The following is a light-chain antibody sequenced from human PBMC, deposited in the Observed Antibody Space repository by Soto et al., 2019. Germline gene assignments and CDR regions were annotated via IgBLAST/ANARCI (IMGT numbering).Light chain of an antibody. CDR3: QQFNSYPIT. Sequence: EIQLTQSSSFVSASVGDRVTITCWASQDISSHLAWYQQKPGKVPRLLISAASTLQSGVPSRLSGSGAGTEFSLTISGLQPEDFATYYCQQFNSYPITFGQGTRLEIK. J-gene: IGKJ5*01. CDR1: QDISSH. V-gene: IGKV1-9*01. CDR2: AAS.